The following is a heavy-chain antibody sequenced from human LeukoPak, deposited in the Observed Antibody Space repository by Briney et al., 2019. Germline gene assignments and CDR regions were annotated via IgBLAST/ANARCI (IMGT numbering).Heavy chain of an antibody. Sequence: ASVKVSCKASGYTFTSYYMHWVRQAPGQGLEWMGIINPSGGSTSYAQKFQGRVTMTRDTSTSTVYMELSSLRSDDTAVYYCARGSLTYYDFWSGYSPFDYWGQGTLVTVSS. CDR2: INPSGGST. CDR1: GYTFTSYY. V-gene: IGHV1-46*01. D-gene: IGHD3-3*01. J-gene: IGHJ4*02. CDR3: ARGSLTYYDFWSGYSPFDY.